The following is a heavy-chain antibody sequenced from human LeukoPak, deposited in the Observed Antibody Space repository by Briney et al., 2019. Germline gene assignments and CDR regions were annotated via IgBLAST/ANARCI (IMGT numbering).Heavy chain of an antibody. V-gene: IGHV3-23*01. CDR2: ISGSGGST. Sequence: GESLRLSCAVSGFIVSSDYMSWVRQAPGKGLEWVSAISGSGGSTYYADSVKGRFTISRDNSKNTLYLQMNSLRAEDTAVYYCAKDLSYDFWSGYYLDYGMDVWGQGTTVTVSS. CDR3: AKDLSYDFWSGYYLDYGMDV. CDR1: GFIVSSDY. D-gene: IGHD3-3*01. J-gene: IGHJ6*02.